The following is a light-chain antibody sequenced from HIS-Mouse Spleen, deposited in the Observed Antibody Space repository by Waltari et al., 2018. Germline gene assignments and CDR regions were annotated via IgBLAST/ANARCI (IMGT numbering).Light chain of an antibody. J-gene: IGLJ3*02. Sequence: QSALTQPASVSGSPGQSITISCTGTSSDVGGYNYVSWYQQHPGKAPKLMIDDVSNLPSGVSNRFSGSKSGNTASLTISGLQAEDEADYYCSSYTSSSTRVFGGGTKLTVL. CDR1: SSDVGGYNY. CDR3: SSYTSSSTRV. CDR2: DVS. V-gene: IGLV2-14*03.